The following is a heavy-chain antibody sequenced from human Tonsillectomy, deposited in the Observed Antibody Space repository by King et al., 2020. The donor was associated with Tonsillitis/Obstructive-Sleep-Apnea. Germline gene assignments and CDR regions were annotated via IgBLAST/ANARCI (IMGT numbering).Heavy chain of an antibody. D-gene: IGHD3-3*01. CDR2: ISYDGSNK. CDR1: GFTFSSYG. Sequence: VQLVESGGGVVQPGRSLRLSCAASGFTFSSYGMHWVRQAPGKGLEWVAGISYDGSNKYYADSVKGRFTISRDNSKNTLYLQMNSLGAEDTAVYYCAKDPLNYDFWSGPDYWGQGTLVTVSS. CDR3: AKDPLNYDFWSGPDY. V-gene: IGHV3-30*18. J-gene: IGHJ4*02.